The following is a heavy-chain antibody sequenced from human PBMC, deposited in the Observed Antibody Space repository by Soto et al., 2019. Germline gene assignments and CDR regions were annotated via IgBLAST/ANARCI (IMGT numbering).Heavy chain of an antibody. Sequence: SEARSLSCAVSGGSISTGDYSGSCIRQPPGKGLEWIGYIYHSGSTYYNPSLKSRLTISVDRSKNQFSLKLSSVTTADTAVYYCAGSGYYPNYFEYWGQGTLVTVS. J-gene: IGHJ4*02. CDR2: IYHSGST. D-gene: IGHD3-22*01. CDR3: AGSGYYPNYFEY. V-gene: IGHV4-30-2*01. CDR1: GGSISTGDYS.